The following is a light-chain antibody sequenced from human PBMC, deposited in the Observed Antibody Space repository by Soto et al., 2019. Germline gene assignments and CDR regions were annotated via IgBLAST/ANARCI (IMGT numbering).Light chain of an antibody. J-gene: IGLJ2*01. V-gene: IGLV1-51*01. Sequence: QSVLTQPPSVSAAPGQKVTISCSGSSSNIGNNHVSWYQQFPGTAPKLLIYDNNNRPSEIPDRFSGSKSGTSAALGITGLQTGDEADYYCGAWDTSMSLVVFGEGTKLTVL. CDR3: GAWDTSMSLVV. CDR2: DNN. CDR1: SSNIGNNH.